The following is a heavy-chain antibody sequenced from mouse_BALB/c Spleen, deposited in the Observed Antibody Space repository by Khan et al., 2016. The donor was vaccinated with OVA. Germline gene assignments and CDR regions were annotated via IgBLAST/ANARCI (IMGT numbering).Heavy chain of an antibody. Sequence: VQLKQSGPELVKPGASVKISCKASGYSSTGYFMNWVMQSHGKSLEWFGRINPHFGEIFFNQKFKGMATLTVDESSSTAHMEPRSVASEDSAGYYSERKIGSDFDYWGQGTTLTVSS. J-gene: IGHJ2*01. CDR1: GYSSTGYF. D-gene: IGHD1-1*01. CDR3: ERKIGSDFDY. V-gene: IGHV1-20*02. CDR2: INPHFGEI.